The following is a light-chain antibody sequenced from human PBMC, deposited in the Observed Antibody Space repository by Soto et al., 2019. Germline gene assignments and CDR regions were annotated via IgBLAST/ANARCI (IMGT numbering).Light chain of an antibody. CDR3: SSYASGSSPVV. CDR1: SSDIGGYYY. Sequence: QSALTQPASVSGSPGQSITLSCTGTSSDIGGYYYVSWYQRHPGKAPKLIIYDVNNRPSGVSNRFSGSKSGNTASLTISGLQDEDEADYYCSSYASGSSPVVFGGGTKVTVL. J-gene: IGLJ2*01. CDR2: DVN. V-gene: IGLV2-14*01.